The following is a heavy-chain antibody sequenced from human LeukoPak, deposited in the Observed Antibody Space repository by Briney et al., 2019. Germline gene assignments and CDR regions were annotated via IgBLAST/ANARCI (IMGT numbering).Heavy chain of an antibody. CDR1: GGTFSSYA. J-gene: IGHJ6*03. CDR3: ASRWVRGYSHYYYYYMDV. CDR2: IIPIFGTA. D-gene: IGHD5-18*01. V-gene: IGHV1-69*13. Sequence: SVKVSCKASGGTFSSYAISWVRQAPGQGLEWMGGIIPIFGTANYAQKFQGRVTITADESTSTAYMELSSLRSEDTAVYYCASRWVRGYSHYYYYYMDVWGKGTTVTVSS.